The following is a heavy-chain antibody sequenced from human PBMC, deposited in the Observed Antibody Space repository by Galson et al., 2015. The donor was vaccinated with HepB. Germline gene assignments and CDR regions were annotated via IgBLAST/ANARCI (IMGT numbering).Heavy chain of an antibody. D-gene: IGHD3-10*01. Sequence: SVKVSCKASGGTFSSYTISWVRQAPGQGLEWMGRIIPILGIANYAQKFQGRVTITADKSTSTAYMELSSLRSEDTAVYYCARVTLLEKEFDYWGQGTLVTVSS. CDR3: ARVTLLEKEFDY. J-gene: IGHJ4*02. V-gene: IGHV1-69*02. CDR2: IIPILGIA. CDR1: GGTFSSYT.